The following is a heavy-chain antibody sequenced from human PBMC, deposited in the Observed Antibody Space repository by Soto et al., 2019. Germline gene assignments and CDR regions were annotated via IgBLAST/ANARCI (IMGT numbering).Heavy chain of an antibody. Sequence: QVQLVESGGGVVQPGRSLRLSCAASGFTFSSYGMHWVRQAPGKGLEWVAVISYDGSNKYYADSVKGRFTISRDNSKNTLYLQMNSLRAEDTAVYYCAKGGGWQRVAGDYFDYWGQGTLFTVSS. V-gene: IGHV3-30*18. CDR1: GFTFSSYG. CDR3: AKGGGWQRVAGDYFDY. D-gene: IGHD6-6*01. CDR2: ISYDGSNK. J-gene: IGHJ4*02.